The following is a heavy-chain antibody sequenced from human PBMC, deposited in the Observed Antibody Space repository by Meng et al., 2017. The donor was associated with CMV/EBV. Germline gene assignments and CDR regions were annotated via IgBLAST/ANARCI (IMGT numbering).Heavy chain of an antibody. J-gene: IGHJ6*02. V-gene: IGHV1-2*02. Sequence: ASVKVSCKASGYTFTGYYMHWVRQAPGQGLEWMGWINPKSGGTNYAQKFQGRVTMTRDTSISTAYMELSRLRSDDTAVYYCARHRPHYYYGMDVWGQGTTVTVSS. CDR2: INPKSGGT. CDR3: ARHRPHYYYGMDV. CDR1: GYTFTGYY.